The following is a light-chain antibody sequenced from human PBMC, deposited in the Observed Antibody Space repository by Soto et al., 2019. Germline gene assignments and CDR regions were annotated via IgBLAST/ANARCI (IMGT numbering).Light chain of an antibody. CDR3: YSYAGSNTFV. J-gene: IGLJ1*01. Sequence: QSVLTQPASVSGSPGQSITISCTGTSSDVGSYNLVSWYQQHPGKAPKLMIYEGSKRPSGVSNRFSGSKSGNTASLTISGLQAEDEADYYCYSYAGSNTFVFGPGTKVTVL. CDR1: SSDVGSYNL. CDR2: EGS. V-gene: IGLV2-23*01.